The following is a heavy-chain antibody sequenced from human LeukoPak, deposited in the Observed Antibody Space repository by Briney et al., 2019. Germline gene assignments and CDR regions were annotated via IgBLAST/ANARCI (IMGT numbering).Heavy chain of an antibody. Sequence: TGGSLRLSCAASGFTFSSYAMSWVRQAPGKGLEWVSSISGETNNTYYSDSVKGRFTVSRDNSKNTVFLQMNDLTIEDTAIYYCAKRYSDGGFDPWGQGTLVTVSS. CDR1: GFTFSSYA. CDR2: ISGETNNT. D-gene: IGHD3-10*01. CDR3: AKRYSDGGFDP. V-gene: IGHV3-23*01. J-gene: IGHJ5*02.